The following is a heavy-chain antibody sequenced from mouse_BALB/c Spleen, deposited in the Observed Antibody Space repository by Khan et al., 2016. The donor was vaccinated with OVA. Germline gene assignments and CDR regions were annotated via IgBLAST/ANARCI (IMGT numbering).Heavy chain of an antibody. CDR2: TNPTSGYP. J-gene: IGHJ2*01. CDR1: GYTLTPYW. Sequence: VQLQQSGAELEKPGASVKMSCKASGYTLTPYWMHWIKQRLGQGLEWIGYTNPTSGYPDYNQKFKDKATLTDAKSSSTAYMQLSSLTSDGSAVDYYVRDKSDYGGQGTTLTVAS. CDR3: VRDKSDY. V-gene: IGHV1-7*01.